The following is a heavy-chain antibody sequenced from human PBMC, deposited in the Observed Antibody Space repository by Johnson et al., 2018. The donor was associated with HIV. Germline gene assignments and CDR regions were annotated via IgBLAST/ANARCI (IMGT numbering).Heavy chain of an antibody. CDR1: GFTFSGYA. V-gene: IGHV3-23*04. CDR2: ISGSGGST. CDR3: ARDVTAGNDAFDI. J-gene: IGHJ3*02. Sequence: VQLVESGGGLVQPGGSLRLSCAASGFTFSGYAMSWVRQAPGKGLDWVSTISGSGGSTYSADSVKGRFTISRDNSENTLYLQMNSLRAEDTAVYYCARDVTAGNDAFDIWGQGTMVTVSS. D-gene: IGHD1-1*01.